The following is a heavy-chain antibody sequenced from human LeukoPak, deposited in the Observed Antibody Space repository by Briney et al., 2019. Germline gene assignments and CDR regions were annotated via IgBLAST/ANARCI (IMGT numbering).Heavy chain of an antibody. CDR2: MNPNSGNT. D-gene: IGHD3-10*01. CDR3: ARGPKNYYGSGSYYRGWFDP. J-gene: IGHJ5*02. Sequence: ASVKVSCKASGYTFTSYDINWVRQATGQGLEWMGWMNPNSGNTGYAQKFQGRVTMTRNTSISTAYMELSSLRSEDTAVCYCARGPKNYYGSGSYYRGWFDPWGQGTLVTVSS. V-gene: IGHV1-8*01. CDR1: GYTFTSYD.